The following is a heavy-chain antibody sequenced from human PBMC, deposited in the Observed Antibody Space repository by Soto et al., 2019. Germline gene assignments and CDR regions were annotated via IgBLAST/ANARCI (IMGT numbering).Heavy chain of an antibody. J-gene: IGHJ6*03. CDR2: INHSGST. V-gene: IGHV4-34*01. Sequence: SETLSLTCAVYGGSFSGYYWSWIRQPPGKGLEWIGEINHSGSTYYADSVKGRFTISRDNSKNTLYLQMNSLRAEDTAVYYCARVRATMVRGVMYYYYYMDVWGKGTTVTVSS. CDR3: ARVRATMVRGVMYYYYYMDV. CDR1: GGSFSGYY. D-gene: IGHD3-10*01.